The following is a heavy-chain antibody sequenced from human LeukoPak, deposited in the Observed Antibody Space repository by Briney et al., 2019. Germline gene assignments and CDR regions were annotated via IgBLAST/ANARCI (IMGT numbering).Heavy chain of an antibody. CDR1: GGSFSGYY. CDR3: ARVRCSSTSCYADNWFDP. V-gene: IGHV4-34*01. D-gene: IGHD2-2*01. CDR2: INHSGST. Sequence: SETLSLTCAVYGGSFSGYYWSWIRQPPGKGLEWIGEINHSGSTNYNPSLKSRVTISVDTSKNQFSLKLSSVTAADAAVYYCARVRCSSTSCYADNWFDPWGQGTLVTVSS. J-gene: IGHJ5*02.